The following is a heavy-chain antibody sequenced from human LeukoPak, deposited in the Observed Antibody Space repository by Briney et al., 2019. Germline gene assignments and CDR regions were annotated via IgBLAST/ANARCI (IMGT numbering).Heavy chain of an antibody. V-gene: IGHV3-21*01. D-gene: IGHD4-17*01. J-gene: IGHJ5*02. CDR2: ISSSSSYI. CDR3: ARDNWTAYGDLANWFDP. Sequence: GGSLRLSCAASGFTFSSYSMNWVRQAPGKGLEWVSSISSSSSYIYYADSVKGRFTISRDNAKNSLYLQMNSLRAEDTAVYYCARDNWTAYGDLANWFDPWGQGTLVTVSS. CDR1: GFTFSSYS.